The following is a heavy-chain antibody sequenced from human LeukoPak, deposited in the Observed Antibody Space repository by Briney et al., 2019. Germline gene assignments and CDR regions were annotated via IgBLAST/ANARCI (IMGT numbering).Heavy chain of an antibody. Sequence: PSQTLSLTCTVSGASISSGGYYWSWLRQHPGKGLEWIVYIYYSGSTYYNPSLKSRVTISVDTSKNQFSLKLSSVTAADTAVYYCARVGSGSQGYYYYYMDVWGKGTTVTVSS. CDR1: GASISSGGYY. J-gene: IGHJ6*03. V-gene: IGHV4-31*03. CDR2: IYYSGST. D-gene: IGHD1-26*01. CDR3: ARVGSGSQGYYYYYMDV.